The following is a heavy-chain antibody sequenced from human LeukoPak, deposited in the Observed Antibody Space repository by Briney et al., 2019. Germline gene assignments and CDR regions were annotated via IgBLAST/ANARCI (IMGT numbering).Heavy chain of an antibody. CDR1: GFTFDDYG. V-gene: IGHV3-20*01. CDR3: ARGGLASAFDI. CDR2: INWNGGGT. Sequence: GGSLRLSCAASGFTFDDYGMSWVRHAPGKGLEWVSGINWNGGGTGYADSVKGRFTISRDNAKNSLYLQTNSLRAEDTALYHCARGGLASAFDIWGQGTMVTVSS. J-gene: IGHJ3*02.